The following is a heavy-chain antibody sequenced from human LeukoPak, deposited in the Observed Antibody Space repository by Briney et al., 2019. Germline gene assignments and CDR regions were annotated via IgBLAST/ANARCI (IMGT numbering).Heavy chain of an antibody. J-gene: IGHJ5*02. CDR1: GFTFSSYG. CDR3: ARDSTAITIFGVVIRWFDP. D-gene: IGHD3-3*01. V-gene: IGHV3-30*03. CDR2: ISYDGSNK. Sequence: GGSLRLSCAASGFTFSSYGMHWVRQAPGKGLEWVAVISYDGSNKYYADSVKGRFTISRDNSKNTLYLQMNSLRAEDTAVYYCARDSTAITIFGVVIRWFDPWGQGTLVTVSS.